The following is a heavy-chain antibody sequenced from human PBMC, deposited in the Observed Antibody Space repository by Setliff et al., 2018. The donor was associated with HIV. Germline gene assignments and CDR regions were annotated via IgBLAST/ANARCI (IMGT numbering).Heavy chain of an antibody. CDR1: GNSISSGSYY. J-gene: IGHJ6*03. CDR3: ARGAYCGGDCDHYYYYVDV. D-gene: IGHD2-21*02. CDR2: VHTTGST. Sequence: SGTLSLTGSVSGNSISSGSYYWSWIRLPAGKGLEWTGQVHTTGSTNYNPSLESRLTISLETSKNQFSLKLTAVTAADTAVYYWARGAYCGGDCDHYYYYVDVWGKGTTVTVSS. V-gene: IGHV4-61*09.